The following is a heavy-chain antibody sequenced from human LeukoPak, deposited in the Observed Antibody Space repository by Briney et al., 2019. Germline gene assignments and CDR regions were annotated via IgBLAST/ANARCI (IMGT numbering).Heavy chain of an antibody. V-gene: IGHV4-34*01. J-gene: IGHJ5*02. CDR2: INHSGST. CDR1: GGSFSGYY. D-gene: IGHD3-9*01. CDR3: ARGSVLRYFDGWFDP. Sequence: SETLSLTCAVYGGSFSGYYWSWLRQPPGKGLEWIGEINHSGSTNYNPSLKSRVTISVDTSKTHFSLKLSSVTAADTAVYYCARGSVLRYFDGWFDPWGQGTLVTVSS.